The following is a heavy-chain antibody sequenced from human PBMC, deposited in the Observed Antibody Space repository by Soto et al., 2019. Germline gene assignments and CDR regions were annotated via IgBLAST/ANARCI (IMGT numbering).Heavy chain of an antibody. CDR1: GFTFSSYA. Sequence: GGSLRLSWAASGFTFSSYAMSWVRQAPGKGLEWVSAISGSGGSTYYADSVKGRFTISRDNSKNTLYLQMNSLRAEDTAVYYCAKDVHDFWSGYSFGNWFDPWGQGTLVTVSS. J-gene: IGHJ5*02. CDR3: AKDVHDFWSGYSFGNWFDP. CDR2: ISGSGGST. D-gene: IGHD3-3*01. V-gene: IGHV3-23*01.